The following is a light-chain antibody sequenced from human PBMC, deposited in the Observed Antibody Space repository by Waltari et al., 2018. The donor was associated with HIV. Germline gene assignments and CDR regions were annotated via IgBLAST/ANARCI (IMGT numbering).Light chain of an antibody. J-gene: IGLJ2*01. CDR3: RAYAGSTTYVI. V-gene: IGLV2-23*02. CDR1: SSDVGGYNL. Sequence: QSALTQPAPVSGSPGQSCTISCTGTSSDVGGYNLVSWYQQHPGKAPKLMIYAVSKRPSEVSNRFSGSKSGNTASLTISGLQAEDEADYYCRAYAGSTTYVIFGGGTKLTVL. CDR2: AVS.